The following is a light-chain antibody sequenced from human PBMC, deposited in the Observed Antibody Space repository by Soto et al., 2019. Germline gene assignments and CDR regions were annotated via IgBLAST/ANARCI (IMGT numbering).Light chain of an antibody. CDR3: QQRSNWPLT. CDR2: EAS. J-gene: IGKJ4*01. V-gene: IGKV3-11*01. Sequence: EIVLTQSPATLSLSPGERATLSCRASQSVSSYLAWYQQKPGQAPRLLIHEASNRATGIPARFSGSGSGTDFTLTISSLEPEDFEVYYCQQRSNWPLTFGGGTKVEIK. CDR1: QSVSSY.